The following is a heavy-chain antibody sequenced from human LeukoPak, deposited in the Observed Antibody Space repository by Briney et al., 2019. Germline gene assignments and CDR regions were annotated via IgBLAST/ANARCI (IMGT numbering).Heavy chain of an antibody. CDR3: AREETDGYNYPNIGWFDP. V-gene: IGHV4-59*01. CDR1: GGSISNYY. J-gene: IGHJ5*02. D-gene: IGHD5-24*01. Sequence: PSETLSLTCTVSGGSISNYYWTWIRQPPGKGLEWIGYIYYSGTTNYNPSLKSRVTISVDTSKNQFSLKLSSVTAADTAVYYCAREETDGYNYPNIGWFDPWGQGTLVIVSS. CDR2: IYYSGTT.